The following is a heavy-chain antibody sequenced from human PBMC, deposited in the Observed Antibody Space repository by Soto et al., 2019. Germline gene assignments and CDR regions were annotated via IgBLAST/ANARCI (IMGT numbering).Heavy chain of an antibody. CDR1: GFTFSSYA. CDR2: ISGSGGST. CDR3: AKDTGLNDRGYCSGGSCYSAVEGPFDY. Sequence: GGSLRLSCAASGFTFSSYAMSWVRQAPGKGLEWVSAISGSGGSTYYADSVKGRFTISRDNSKNTLYLQMNSLRAEDTAVYYCAKDTGLNDRGYCSGGSCYSAVEGPFDYWGQGTLVTVSS. J-gene: IGHJ4*02. V-gene: IGHV3-23*01. D-gene: IGHD2-15*01.